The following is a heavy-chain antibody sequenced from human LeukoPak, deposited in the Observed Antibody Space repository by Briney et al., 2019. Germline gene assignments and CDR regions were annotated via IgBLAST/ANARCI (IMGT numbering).Heavy chain of an antibody. CDR1: EFTFSSSA. V-gene: IGHV3-23*01. J-gene: IGHJ4*02. CDR2: ISGSGETI. Sequence: GGSLRLSCAASEFTFSSSAMAWVRLAPGKGLEWVSSISGSGETIHYADSVKGRFPISRDNSKSTLSLQMNSLRAEDTAIYYCAKVVVSGNGDYFDFWGQGTLVTVAS. D-gene: IGHD2-8*01. CDR3: AKVVVSGNGDYFDF.